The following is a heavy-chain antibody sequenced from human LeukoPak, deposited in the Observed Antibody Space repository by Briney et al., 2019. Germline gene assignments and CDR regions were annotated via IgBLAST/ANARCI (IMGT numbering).Heavy chain of an antibody. CDR2: IYYGGSA. V-gene: IGHV4-61*01. CDR1: GASVSNNIYY. J-gene: IGHJ4*02. Sequence: SETLSLTCTVSGASVSNNIYYWNWIRQPPGKGLEWIGYIYYGGSANYNPSLKSRVTISLDTSKNQFSLKLTSVTAADTAVYYCTRIRRAGRDLTGLDDYWGQGTRVTVSS. CDR3: TRIRRAGRDLTGLDDY. D-gene: IGHD3-9*01.